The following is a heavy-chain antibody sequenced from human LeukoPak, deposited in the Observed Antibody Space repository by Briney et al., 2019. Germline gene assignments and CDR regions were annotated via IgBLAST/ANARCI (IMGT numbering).Heavy chain of an antibody. CDR3: ARDRGENFITMVRGVIITLDY. J-gene: IGHJ4*02. CDR1: GFTFDDYG. Sequence: GGSLRLSCAASGFTFDDYGMSWVRHAPGKGLEWVSGINWNGGSTGYADSVKGRFTISRDNAKNSLYLQMNSLRAEDTALYYCARDRGENFITMVRGVIITLDYWGQGTLVTVSS. CDR2: INWNGGST. D-gene: IGHD3-10*01. V-gene: IGHV3-20*04.